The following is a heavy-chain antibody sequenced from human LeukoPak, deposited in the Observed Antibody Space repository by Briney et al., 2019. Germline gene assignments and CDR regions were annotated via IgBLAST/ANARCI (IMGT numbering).Heavy chain of an antibody. Sequence: ASETLSLTCTVSGGSISSSSYYWSWIRQPPGKGLEWIGYIYYSGSTNYNPSLKSRVTISVDTSKNQFSLKLSSVTVADTAVYYCARGRGSDYWGQGTLVTVSS. CDR1: GGSISSSSYY. V-gene: IGHV4-61*01. CDR3: ARGRGSDY. J-gene: IGHJ4*02. CDR2: IYYSGST. D-gene: IGHD3-10*01.